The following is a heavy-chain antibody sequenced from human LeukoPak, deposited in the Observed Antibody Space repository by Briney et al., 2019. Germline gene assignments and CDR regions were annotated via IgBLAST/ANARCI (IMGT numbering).Heavy chain of an antibody. Sequence: SETLSLTCAVYGGSFSGYYWSWIRQPPGKGLEWIGEINHSGSTNYNPSLKSRVTISADTSKNQFSLKLSSVTAADTAVYYCARGSRFRGYHFPNWFDPWGQGTLVTVSS. V-gene: IGHV4-34*01. CDR3: ARGSRFRGYHFPNWFDP. J-gene: IGHJ5*02. CDR2: INHSGST. CDR1: GGSFSGYY. D-gene: IGHD5-12*01.